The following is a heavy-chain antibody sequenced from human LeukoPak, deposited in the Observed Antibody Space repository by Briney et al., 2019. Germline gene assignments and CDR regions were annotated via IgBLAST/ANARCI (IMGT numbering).Heavy chain of an antibody. V-gene: IGHV3-23*01. CDR2: ITSSGDVT. CDR3: AKDRPNYHESNGHYYRPNGDY. D-gene: IGHD3-22*01. Sequence: PGGSLRLSCAASGFTFNIYAMSWVRQAPGKGLEWVSSITSSGDVTFYADFVKDRFTISRDNSKNTLYLQMSRLRAEDTAVYYWAKDRPNYHESNGHYYRPNGDYWGQGTLVTVSS. J-gene: IGHJ4*02. CDR1: GFTFNIYA.